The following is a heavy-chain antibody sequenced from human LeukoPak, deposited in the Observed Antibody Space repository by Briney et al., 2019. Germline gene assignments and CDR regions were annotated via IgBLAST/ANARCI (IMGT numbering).Heavy chain of an antibody. CDR2: ISSSSSYI. D-gene: IGHD3-10*01. CDR1: GFTFSSYS. CDR3: ARLREGFGMDV. J-gene: IGHJ6*04. Sequence: PGGSLRLSCAASGFTFSSYSMNWVRQAPGKGLEWVSSISSSSSYIYYADSVKRRFNISRDNAKNSLYLQMNSLRAEDTAVYYCARLREGFGMDVWGKGTTVTVSS. V-gene: IGHV3-21*01.